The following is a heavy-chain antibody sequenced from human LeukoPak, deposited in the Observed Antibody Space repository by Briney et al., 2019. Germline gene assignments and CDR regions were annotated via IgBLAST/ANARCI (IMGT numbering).Heavy chain of an antibody. V-gene: IGHV3-7*01. Sequence: GGSLRLSCAASGFTFSSYWMSWVRQAPGKGLEWVANIKQDGSEKYYVNSVKGRFTISRDNAKNSLYLQMNSLRAEDTAVYYCARELTYSSGWQDYWGQGTLVTVSS. CDR1: GFTFSSYW. D-gene: IGHD6-19*01. CDR2: IKQDGSEK. CDR3: ARELTYSSGWQDY. J-gene: IGHJ4*02.